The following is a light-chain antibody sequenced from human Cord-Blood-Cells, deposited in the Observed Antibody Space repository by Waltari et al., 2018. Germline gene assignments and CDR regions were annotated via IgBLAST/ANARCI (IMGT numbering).Light chain of an antibody. CDR2: DAS. Sequence: EIVLTQSTATLSLSHGERATLSCRASQSVSSYLAWYQQKPGQAPRLLIYDASNRATGIPARFSGSGSGTDFTLTISSLEPEDFAVYYCQQRSNWPRTFGQGTKVEIK. V-gene: IGKV3-11*01. J-gene: IGKJ1*01. CDR3: QQRSNWPRT. CDR1: QSVSSY.